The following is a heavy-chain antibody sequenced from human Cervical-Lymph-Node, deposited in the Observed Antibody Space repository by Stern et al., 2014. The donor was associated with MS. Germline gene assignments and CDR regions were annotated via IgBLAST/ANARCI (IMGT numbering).Heavy chain of an antibody. CDR3: ARGLYSSNWAHGY. J-gene: IGHJ4*02. V-gene: IGHV4-34*01. CDR1: GGSFSGYY. Sequence: QVQLQQWGAGLLKPSETLSLTCAVYGGSFSGYYCSWIRQSPGKGLEWIGDIDHSGGTNHNPSLKSRVTMLLDTSKKQFSRTLTSVTAADTAVYYCARGLYSSNWAHGYWGQGTLVTVSS. CDR2: IDHSGGT. D-gene: IGHD6-13*01.